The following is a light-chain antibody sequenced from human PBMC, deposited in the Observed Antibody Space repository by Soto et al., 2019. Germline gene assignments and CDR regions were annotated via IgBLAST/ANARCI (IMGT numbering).Light chain of an antibody. Sequence: EIVLTQSPATLSLSPGERATLSCRASQSLSSYLAWYQQKPGQAPRLLIYDASNRATGIPDRFSGSGSGTDFTLTISSLEPEDFAVYYCQQRSNWPPAFGQGTRLEIK. V-gene: IGKV3-11*01. CDR3: QQRSNWPPA. CDR2: DAS. CDR1: QSLSSY. J-gene: IGKJ5*01.